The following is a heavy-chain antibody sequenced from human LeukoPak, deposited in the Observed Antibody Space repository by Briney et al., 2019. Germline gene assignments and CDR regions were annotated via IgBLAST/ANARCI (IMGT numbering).Heavy chain of an antibody. V-gene: IGHV3-30*18. CDR3: AKDLEQQLVRYNWFDP. J-gene: IGHJ5*02. Sequence: SGGSLRLSCAASGFTFSSYGMHWVRQAPGKGLEWVAVISYDGSNKYYADSVKGRFTISRDNSENTLYLQMNSLRAEDTAVYYCAKDLEQQLVRYNWFDPWGQGTLVTVSS. D-gene: IGHD6-13*01. CDR2: ISYDGSNK. CDR1: GFTFSSYG.